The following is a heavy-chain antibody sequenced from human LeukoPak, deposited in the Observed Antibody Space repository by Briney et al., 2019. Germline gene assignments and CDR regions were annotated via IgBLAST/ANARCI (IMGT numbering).Heavy chain of an antibody. V-gene: IGHV4-31*03. CDR1: GGSISSGGYY. J-gene: IGHJ4*02. Sequence: SETLSLTCTVSGGSISSGGYYWSWIRQHPGKGLEWIGYIYYSGSTYYNPSLKSRVTISVDTSKNQFSLKLSSVAAADTAVYYCARTYGDSNYFDYWGQGTLVTVSS. CDR2: IYYSGST. CDR3: ARTYGDSNYFDY. D-gene: IGHD4-17*01.